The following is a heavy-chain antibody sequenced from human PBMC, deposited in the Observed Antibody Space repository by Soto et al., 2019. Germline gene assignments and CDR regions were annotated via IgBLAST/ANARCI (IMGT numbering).Heavy chain of an antibody. CDR3: ARGDILTGDY. V-gene: IGHV3-21*01. Sequence: GGPLRLSGAASVFILSIYSMNWVRQARGEGLEWVSSISTGSNSIYSADSVKGRFTISRDNAKNSLYLQMNSLRAEDTAVYYCARGDILTGDYWGQGALVTVSS. D-gene: IGHD3-9*01. J-gene: IGHJ4*02. CDR2: ISTGSNSI. CDR1: VFILSIYS.